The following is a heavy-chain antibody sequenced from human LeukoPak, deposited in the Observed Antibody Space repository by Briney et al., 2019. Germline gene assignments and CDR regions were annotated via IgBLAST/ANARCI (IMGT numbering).Heavy chain of an antibody. J-gene: IGHJ3*01. V-gene: IGHV3-48*03. D-gene: IGHD4-23*01. Sequence: GGSLRLSCAASGFTFRSCELSWVRQAPAKGLEWVSYISSSGSIIYYADSVKGRFTISRDSAKNSLYLQMNSLRAEDTAVYYCARHDYHSNSYAFDVWGQGTMVTVSS. CDR1: GFTFRSCE. CDR3: ARHDYHSNSYAFDV. CDR2: ISSSGSII.